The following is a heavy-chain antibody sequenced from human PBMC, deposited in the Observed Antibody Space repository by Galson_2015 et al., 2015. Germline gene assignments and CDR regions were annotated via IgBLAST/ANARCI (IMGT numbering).Heavy chain of an antibody. CDR2: ISGIGDIT. Sequence: SLRLSCAASGFPFNYYGMSWVRQAPGKGLEWASGISGIGDITYHADSVKGRFSISRDSSRNTLFLQMNSLRTEDTATYYCAKTKLQNYDISTGRGVFFDYCGQGTMVTVSS. J-gene: IGHJ4*02. CDR1: GFPFNYYG. D-gene: IGHD3-9*01. CDR3: AKTKLQNYDISTGRGVFFDY. V-gene: IGHV3-23*01.